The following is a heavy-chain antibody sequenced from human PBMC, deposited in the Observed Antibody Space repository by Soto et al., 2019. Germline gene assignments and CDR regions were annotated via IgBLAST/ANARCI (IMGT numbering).Heavy chain of an antibody. CDR3: AKDLYQWLDPSFDY. CDR2: ISFSGGST. J-gene: IGHJ4*02. D-gene: IGHD6-19*01. Sequence: EVQLLESGGGLIQPGGSLRLSCAASGFTFSSYAMSWVRQAPGMGLEWVSTISFSGGSTYYADSVKGRFTISRDNSKNTLYLQMNSLRAEDTAVYYCAKDLYQWLDPSFDYWGQGTLVTVSS. V-gene: IGHV3-23*01. CDR1: GFTFSSYA.